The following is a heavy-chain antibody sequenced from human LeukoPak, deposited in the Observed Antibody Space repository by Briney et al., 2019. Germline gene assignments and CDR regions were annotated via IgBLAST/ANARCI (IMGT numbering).Heavy chain of an antibody. J-gene: IGHJ6*03. V-gene: IGHV4-34*01. CDR2: INHSGST. CDR1: GGSFSGYY. CDR3: ARALQAIAAAGISYYYYYMDV. Sequence: SETLSLTCAVYGGSFSGYYWSWIRQPPGKGLEWIGEINHSGSTNYNPSLKSRVTISVDTSKNQFSLKLSSVTAADTAVYYCARALQAIAAAGISYYYYYMDVWGKGTTVTVS. D-gene: IGHD6-13*01.